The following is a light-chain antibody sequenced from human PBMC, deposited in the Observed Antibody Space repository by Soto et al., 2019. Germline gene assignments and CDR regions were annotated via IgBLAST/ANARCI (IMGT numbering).Light chain of an antibody. J-gene: IGKJ1*01. Sequence: DIQLTQSPSSLSASVGDRVSITCRASQSISGGVAWYQKKPEKAPRLLIYDVSGLQSGVPSRFSGSGSGTEFTLTVSNLHLEDFATYYCQQYNTDSPWTFGQGTKVEIK. CDR2: DVS. CDR3: QQYNTDSPWT. CDR1: QSISGG. V-gene: IGKV1-5*01.